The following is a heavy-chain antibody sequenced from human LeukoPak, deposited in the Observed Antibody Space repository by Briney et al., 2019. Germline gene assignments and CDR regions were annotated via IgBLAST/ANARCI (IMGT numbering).Heavy chain of an antibody. J-gene: IGHJ4*02. V-gene: IGHV1-2*02. D-gene: IGHD2-2*01. Sequence: ASVKASCKASGYTFTGYYMHWVRQAPGQGLEWMGWINPNSGGTNYAQKFQGRVTMTRDTSISTAYMELSRLRSDDTAVYYCARICSSTSCVGYWGQGTLVTVSS. CDR2: INPNSGGT. CDR3: ARICSSTSCVGY. CDR1: GYTFTGYY.